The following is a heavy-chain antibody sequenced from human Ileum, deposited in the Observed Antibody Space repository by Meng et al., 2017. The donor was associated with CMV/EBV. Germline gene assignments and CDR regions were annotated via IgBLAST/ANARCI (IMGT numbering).Heavy chain of an antibody. CDR1: GASIRISTFY. Sequence: SETLSLTCSVSGASIRISTFYWCWIRQPPGKGLEWIGRVYYNRNTYYNPSLKSRVAISVDTSKNQFSLTVTSVTDADTAVYFCARIWYGDYSHWGKG. CDR3: ARIWYGDYSH. D-gene: IGHD4-17*01. J-gene: IGHJ4*02. V-gene: IGHV4-39*07. CDR2: VYYNRNT.